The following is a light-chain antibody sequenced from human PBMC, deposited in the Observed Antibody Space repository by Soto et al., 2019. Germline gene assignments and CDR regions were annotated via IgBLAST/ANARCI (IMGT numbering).Light chain of an antibody. V-gene: IGLV2-14*01. Sequence: QSVLTQPASVSGSPGQSITISCTGTSSDVGGYNYVSWYQQHPGKAPKLMIYDVSNRPSGGSNRFSGSKSGNTASLTISGLQAEDEAHYYCSSYTSSSTRCVFGTGTKVTVL. CDR3: SSYTSSSTRCV. CDR2: DVS. CDR1: SSDVGGYNY. J-gene: IGLJ1*01.